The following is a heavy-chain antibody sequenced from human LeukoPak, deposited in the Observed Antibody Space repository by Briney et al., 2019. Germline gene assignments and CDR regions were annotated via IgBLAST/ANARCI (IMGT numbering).Heavy chain of an antibody. CDR2: IIPILGIA. CDR3: ARLSSVKGSSGWPVHDY. Sequence: SVKVSCKASGGTFSSYAISWVRQAPGQGLEWMGRIIPILGIANYAQKFQGRVTITADKSTSTAYMELSSLRSEDTAVYYCARLSSVKGSSGWPVHDYWGQGTLVTVSS. J-gene: IGHJ4*02. D-gene: IGHD6-19*01. V-gene: IGHV1-69*04. CDR1: GGTFSSYA.